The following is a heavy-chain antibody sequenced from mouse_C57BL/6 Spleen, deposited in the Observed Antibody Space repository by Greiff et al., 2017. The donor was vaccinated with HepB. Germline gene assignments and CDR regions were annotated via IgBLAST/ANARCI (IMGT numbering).Heavy chain of an antibody. D-gene: IGHD1-1*01. CDR3: ARGATVVGNYYAMDY. CDR2: ISYDGSN. Sequence: EVQLVESGPGLVKPSQSLSLTCSVTGYSITSGYYWNWIRQFPGNKLEWMGYISYDGSNNYNPSLKNRISITRDTSKNQFFLKLNSVTTEDTATYYCARGATVVGNYYAMDYWGQGTSVTVSS. J-gene: IGHJ4*01. V-gene: IGHV3-6*01. CDR1: GYSITSGYY.